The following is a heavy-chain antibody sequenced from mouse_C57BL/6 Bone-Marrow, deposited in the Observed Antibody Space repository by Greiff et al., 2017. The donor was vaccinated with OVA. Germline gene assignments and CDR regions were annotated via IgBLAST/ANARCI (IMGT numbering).Heavy chain of an antibody. V-gene: IGHV1-55*01. CDR3: ARRRGNYWGFAY. CDR2: IYPGSGST. CDR1: GYTFTSYW. Sequence: QVQLQQPGAELVKPGASVKMSCKASGYTFTSYWITWVKQRPGQGLEWIGDIYPGSGSTNYNEKFKSKATLTVDTSSSTAYMQLSSLTSEDSAVYYCARRRGNYWGFAYWGQGTLVTVSA. D-gene: IGHD2-1*01. J-gene: IGHJ3*01.